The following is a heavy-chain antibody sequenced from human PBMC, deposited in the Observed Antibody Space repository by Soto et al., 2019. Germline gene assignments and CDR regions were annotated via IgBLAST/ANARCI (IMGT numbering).Heavy chain of an antibody. Sequence: ASVKVSCKASGYTFTSYYMHWVRQAPGQGLEWMGIINPSGGGTSYAQKFQGRVTMTRDTSTSTVYMELSSLRSEDTAVYYCARDSGSYLFDYWGQGTLVTVSS. CDR2: INPSGGGT. CDR3: ARDSGSYLFDY. V-gene: IGHV1-46*01. J-gene: IGHJ4*02. D-gene: IGHD1-26*01. CDR1: GYTFTSYY.